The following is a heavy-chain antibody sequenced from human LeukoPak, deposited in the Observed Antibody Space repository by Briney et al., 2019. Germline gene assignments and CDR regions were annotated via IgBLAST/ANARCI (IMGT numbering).Heavy chain of an antibody. Sequence: GGSLRLSCAASGFTFSSYEMYWVRQAPGKGLEWVSYISSSGSTIYYADSVKGRFTISRDNAKNSLYLQMNSLRAEDTAVYYCARDRIMITFGGALFDYWGQGTLVTVSS. CDR2: ISSSGSTI. CDR3: ARDRIMITFGGALFDY. V-gene: IGHV3-48*03. D-gene: IGHD3-16*01. CDR1: GFTFSSYE. J-gene: IGHJ4*02.